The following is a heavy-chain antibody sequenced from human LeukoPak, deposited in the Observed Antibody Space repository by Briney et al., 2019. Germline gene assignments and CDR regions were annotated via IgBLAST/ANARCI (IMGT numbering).Heavy chain of an antibody. CDR1: GFTFSSYS. CDR3: ARDATVVGTPSEFLPYYFDY. J-gene: IGHJ4*02. CDR2: ISSSSSYI. D-gene: IGHD6-19*01. V-gene: IGHV3-21*01. Sequence: GGSLRLSCAASGFTFSSYSMNWVRQAPGKGLEWVSSISSSSSYIYYADSVKGRFTISRDNAKNSLYLQMNTLRAEDTAVYYCARDATVVGTPSEFLPYYFDYWGQGTLVTVSS.